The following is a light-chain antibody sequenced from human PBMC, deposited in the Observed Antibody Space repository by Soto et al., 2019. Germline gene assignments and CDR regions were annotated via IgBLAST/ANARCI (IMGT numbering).Light chain of an antibody. V-gene: IGKV2-28*01. CDR3: MQAIQAPRT. J-gene: IGKJ1*01. Sequence: DIVLTQSPLSLPVTPGEPASISCRSSQSLLHSNGNIYLDWYLQKPGQSPQLLIYLGSIRASGGPDTFSGRGSGTDFTLKITRVEAEDVGVYYCMQAIQAPRTFGLGTKVEI. CDR1: QSLLHSNGNIY. CDR2: LGS.